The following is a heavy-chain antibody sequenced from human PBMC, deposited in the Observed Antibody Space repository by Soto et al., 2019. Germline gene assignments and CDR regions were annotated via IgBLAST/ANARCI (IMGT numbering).Heavy chain of an antibody. D-gene: IGHD1-26*01. Sequence: GGSLRLSSAASGFTFSSYAMSWVRQAPGKGLEWVSAISGSGGSTYYADSVKGRFTISRDNSKNTLYLQMNSLRAEDTAVYYCALIRGTGRGSYYASARPDAFDIWGQGTVVTVSS. J-gene: IGHJ3*02. CDR2: ISGSGGST. CDR1: GFTFSSYA. V-gene: IGHV3-23*01. CDR3: ALIRGTGRGSYYASARPDAFDI.